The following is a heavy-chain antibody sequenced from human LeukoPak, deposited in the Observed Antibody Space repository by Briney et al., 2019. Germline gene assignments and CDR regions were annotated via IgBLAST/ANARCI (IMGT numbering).Heavy chain of an antibody. CDR2: ISGSGGST. V-gene: IGHV3-23*01. J-gene: IGHJ4*02. Sequence: GSLRLSCAASGFTFSSYAMSWVRQAPGKGLEWVSAISGSGGSTYYADSVKGRFTLSRDNSKNTLFLQMNSLRAEDTAVYFCAKKSLWSGPFDYWGQGTLVTVFS. CDR1: GFTFSSYA. CDR3: AKKSLWSGPFDY. D-gene: IGHD3-3*01.